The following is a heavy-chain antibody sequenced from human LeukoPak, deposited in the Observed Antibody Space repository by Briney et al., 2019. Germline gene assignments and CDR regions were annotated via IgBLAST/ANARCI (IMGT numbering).Heavy chain of an antibody. J-gene: IGHJ4*02. Sequence: GGSLSLSCAASGFSFSGYGMHWVRQAPGKGLEWVAFIRHDGTEYHTDSVKGRFTISRDNSKSTLFLQMNSLGAEDTAVYYCGKGRERDYNCLDSWAQGNLVTVSS. CDR1: GFSFSGYG. CDR2: IRHDGTE. D-gene: IGHD5-24*01. CDR3: GKGRERDYNCLDS. V-gene: IGHV3-30*02.